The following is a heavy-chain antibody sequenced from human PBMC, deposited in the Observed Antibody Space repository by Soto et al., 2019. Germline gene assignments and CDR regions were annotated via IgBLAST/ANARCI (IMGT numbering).Heavy chain of an antibody. CDR3: AKHGGYGDAFDI. V-gene: IGHV3-30*18. D-gene: IGHD3-22*01. J-gene: IGHJ3*02. CDR1: GFTFSSYG. CDR2: ISYDGSNK. Sequence: WGSLRLSCAASGFTFSSYGMHFFRQAAGKGLEWVAVISYDGSNKYYADSVKGRFTISRDNSKNTLYLQMNSLRAEDTAVYYCAKHGGYGDAFDIWGQGTMVTVSS.